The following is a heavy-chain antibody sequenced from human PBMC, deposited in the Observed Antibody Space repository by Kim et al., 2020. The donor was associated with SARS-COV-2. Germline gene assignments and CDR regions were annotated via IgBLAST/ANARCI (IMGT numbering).Heavy chain of an antibody. Sequence: ASVKVSCKASGYTFTSYYMHWVRQAPGQGLEWMGIINPSGGSTSYAQKFQGRVTMTRDTSTSTVYMELSSLRSEDTAVYYCARGGVSPYYYDSSGFFLGLDYWGQGTLVTVSS. V-gene: IGHV1-46*01. CDR2: INPSGGST. CDR1: GYTFTSYY. CDR3: ARGGVSPYYYDSSGFFLGLDY. D-gene: IGHD3-22*01. J-gene: IGHJ4*02.